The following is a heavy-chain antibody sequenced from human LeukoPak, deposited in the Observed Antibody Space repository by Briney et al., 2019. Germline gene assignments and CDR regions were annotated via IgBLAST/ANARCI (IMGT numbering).Heavy chain of an antibody. V-gene: IGHV4-59*01. CDR1: GGSISSYY. J-gene: IGHJ4*02. D-gene: IGHD6-19*01. CDR2: IYYSGST. CDR3: ARHLQYSSGPLDY. Sequence: SETLSLTCTVSGGSISSYYWSWIRQPPGKGLEWIGYIYYSGSTNYNPSLKSRVTISVDTSKNQFSLKLSSVTAADTAVYYCARHLQYSSGPLDYWGQGTLVTVSS.